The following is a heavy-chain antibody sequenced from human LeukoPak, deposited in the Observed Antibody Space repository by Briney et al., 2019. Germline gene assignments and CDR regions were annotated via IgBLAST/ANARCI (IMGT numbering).Heavy chain of an antibody. CDR1: GGTFSSYA. V-gene: IGHV1-18*01. Sequence: ASVKVSCKASGGTFSSYAISWVRQAPGQGLEWMGWISAYNGNTNYAQKLQGRVTMTTDTSTSTAYMELRSLRSDDTAVYYCARDPGDYYDSSGYYYYYYGMDVWGQGTTVTVSS. CDR3: ARDPGDYYDSSGYYYYYYGMDV. J-gene: IGHJ6*02. CDR2: ISAYNGNT. D-gene: IGHD3-22*01.